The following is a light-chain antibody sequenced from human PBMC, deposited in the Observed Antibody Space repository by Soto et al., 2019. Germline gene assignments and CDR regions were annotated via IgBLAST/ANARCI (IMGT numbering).Light chain of an antibody. CDR1: QSVSNNY. CDR2: GAS. CDR3: QQYGSSGT. J-gene: IGKJ1*01. Sequence: EIVLTQSPGTLSLSPGERATLSCRASQSVSNNYLAWYQQKPGQPHRILIYGASNRATGIPDRFSGSGSGTDFTLTISRLEPEDFAVYYCQQYGSSGTFGQGTKVDIK. V-gene: IGKV3-20*01.